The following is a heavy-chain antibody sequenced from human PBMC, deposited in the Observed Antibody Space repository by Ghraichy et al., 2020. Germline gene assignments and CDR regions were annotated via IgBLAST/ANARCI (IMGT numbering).Heavy chain of an antibody. D-gene: IGHD3-16*01. V-gene: IGHV3-74*01. Sequence: GESLNISCAASEITFSSYWMHWVRQAPGKGLVWVSRINGDGSSTSYADSVKGRFTISRDNAKNTLYLQMNSLRAEDTAVYYCTRGAIIGGRWGCYYFDHWGQGTLVTVSS. CDR1: EITFSSYW. CDR2: INGDGSST. J-gene: IGHJ4*02. CDR3: TRGAIIGGRWGCYYFDH.